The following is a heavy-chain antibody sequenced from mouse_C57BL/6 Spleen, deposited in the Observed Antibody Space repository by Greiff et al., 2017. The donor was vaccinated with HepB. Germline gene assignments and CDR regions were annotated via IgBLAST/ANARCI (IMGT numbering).Heavy chain of an antibody. Sequence: EVQLQQSGPELVKPGASVKISCKASGYTFTDYYMNWVKQSHGKSLEWIGDINPNNGGTSYNQKFKGKATLTVDKSSSTAYMELRSLTSEDSAVYYCAITTVVQGAMDYWGQGTSVTVSS. J-gene: IGHJ4*01. CDR1: GYTFTDYY. CDR3: AITTVVQGAMDY. CDR2: INPNNGGT. D-gene: IGHD1-1*01. V-gene: IGHV1-26*01.